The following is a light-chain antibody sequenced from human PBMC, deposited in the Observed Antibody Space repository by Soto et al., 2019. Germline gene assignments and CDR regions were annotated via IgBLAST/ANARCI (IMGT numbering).Light chain of an antibody. Sequence: DMAMTQSPSSLSASVGDRVTITCRASQSITNYLNWYQHKPGKVPKLLIYAASSLQSGVPRRFSGSGSGTDFTLTINSLRPEDFATYYCQQSYRTPLTFGGGTKIEIK. V-gene: IGKV1-39*01. CDR3: QQSYRTPLT. CDR1: QSITNY. J-gene: IGKJ4*01. CDR2: AAS.